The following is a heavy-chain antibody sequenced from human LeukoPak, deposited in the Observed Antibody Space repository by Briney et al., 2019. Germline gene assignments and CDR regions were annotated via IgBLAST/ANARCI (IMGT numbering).Heavy chain of an antibody. Sequence: SETLSLTCAVYGVSFSGYYWSWIRQPPGKGLEWIGEINHSGSTNYNPSLKSRVTISVDTSKNQFSLKLNSVTAADTAVYYCARVPYYYNSGGDYWGQGTLVTVSS. CDR3: ARVPYYYNSGGDY. CDR2: INHSGST. J-gene: IGHJ4*02. CDR1: GVSFSGYY. V-gene: IGHV4-34*01. D-gene: IGHD3-22*01.